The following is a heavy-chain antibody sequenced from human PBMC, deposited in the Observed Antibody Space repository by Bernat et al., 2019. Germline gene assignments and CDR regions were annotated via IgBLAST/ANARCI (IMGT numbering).Heavy chain of an antibody. Sequence: QLQLQESGPGLVKPSETLSLTCTVSGGSITSSSYYWGWIRQPPGKGLEWIGSIYYSGSTYNNPSLKSRVTISVDTSKNQFSLKLSSVTAADTAVYYCARPYYDFWSGYFGYFDYWGQGTLVTVSS. V-gene: IGHV4-39*01. CDR2: IYYSGST. J-gene: IGHJ4*02. CDR1: GGSITSSSYY. CDR3: ARPYYDFWSGYFGYFDY. D-gene: IGHD3-3*01.